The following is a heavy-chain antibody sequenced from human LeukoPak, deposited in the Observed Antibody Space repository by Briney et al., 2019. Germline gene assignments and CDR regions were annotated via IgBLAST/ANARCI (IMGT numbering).Heavy chain of an antibody. D-gene: IGHD3-22*01. Sequence: SETLSLTCAVYGGSFSGYYWSWIRQPPGKGLEWIGEINHSGSTNYNPSLKSRVTISVDTSKNQFSLKLSSVTAADTAVYYCARRDYYDSSVFGKWAQGTLVTVSS. CDR1: GGSFSGYY. J-gene: IGHJ4*02. CDR2: INHSGST. CDR3: ARRDYYDSSVFGK. V-gene: IGHV4-34*01.